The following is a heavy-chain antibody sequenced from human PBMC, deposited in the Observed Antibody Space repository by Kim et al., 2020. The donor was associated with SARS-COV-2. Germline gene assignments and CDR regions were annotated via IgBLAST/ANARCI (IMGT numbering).Heavy chain of an antibody. D-gene: IGHD3-10*01. CDR3: ARDGSGSYYYY. V-gene: IGHV3-33*05. Sequence: GGSLRLSCAASGFTFSSYGMHWVRQAPGKGLEWVAVISYDGSNKYYADSVKGRFTISRDNSKNTLYLQMNSLRAEDTAVYYCARDGSGSYYYYWGQGTLVTVSS. CDR1: GFTFSSYG. CDR2: ISYDGSNK. J-gene: IGHJ4*02.